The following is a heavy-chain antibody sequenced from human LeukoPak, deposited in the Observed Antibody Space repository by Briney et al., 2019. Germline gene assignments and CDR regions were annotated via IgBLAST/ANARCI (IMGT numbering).Heavy chain of an antibody. CDR3: ARDRGTAAAGKYYFDY. J-gene: IGHJ4*02. Sequence: PGGSLRLSCSASGFTFSSYVMHWVRQAPGKGLEWVAVLSYDGSNKYYADSVKGRFTISRDNSKNTLYLQMNSLRAEDTAVYYCARDRGTAAAGKYYFDYWGQGTLVTVSS. CDR2: LSYDGSNK. V-gene: IGHV3-30-3*01. D-gene: IGHD6-13*01. CDR1: GFTFSSYV.